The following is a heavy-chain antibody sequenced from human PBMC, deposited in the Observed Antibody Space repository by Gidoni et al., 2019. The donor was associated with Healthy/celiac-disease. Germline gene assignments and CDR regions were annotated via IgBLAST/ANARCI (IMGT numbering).Heavy chain of an antibody. Sequence: QVQLVQSGAEVKTPGASVKVSCKASGYTFTSYYMHWVRQAPGQGLEWMGIINPSGGSTSYAQKFQGRVTMTRDTSTSTVYMELSSLRSEDTAVYYCAKAVAAMGGFDYWGQGTLVTVSS. CDR1: GYTFTSYY. D-gene: IGHD6-19*01. V-gene: IGHV1-46*01. CDR2: INPSGGST. CDR3: AKAVAAMGGFDY. J-gene: IGHJ4*02.